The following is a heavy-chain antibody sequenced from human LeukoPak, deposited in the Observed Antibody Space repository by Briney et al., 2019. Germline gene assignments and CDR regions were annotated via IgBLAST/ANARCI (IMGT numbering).Heavy chain of an antibody. CDR2: TRYDESKT. J-gene: IGHJ4*02. D-gene: IGHD1-26*01. CDR1: GFTFSSYG. V-gene: IGHV3-30*02. Sequence: GGSLRLSCAASGFTFSSYGMHWVRQTPGKGLDWVAFTRYDESKTFYGDSVRGRFTISRDNSKNTLYLQMNGLTTDDSALYYCAKARYSGSPALDFWGQGTLVIVSS. CDR3: AKARYSGSPALDF.